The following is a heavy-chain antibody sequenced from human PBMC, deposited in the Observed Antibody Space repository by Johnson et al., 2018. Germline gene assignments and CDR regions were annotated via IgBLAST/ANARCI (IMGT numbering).Heavy chain of an antibody. D-gene: IGHD4-23*01. V-gene: IGHV3-21*01. Sequence: VQLVQSGGGLVQPGGSLRLSCTASGFTFSSYAMSWVRQAPGKGLEWVSSISSSSSYIYYADSVKGRFTISRDNAKNSLYMQRNSLRAEDTAGYYCAKVKSNGGVRYYYYGMDVWGQGTTVTVSS. CDR2: ISSSSSYI. CDR3: AKVKSNGGVRYYYYGMDV. CDR1: GFTFSSYA. J-gene: IGHJ6*02.